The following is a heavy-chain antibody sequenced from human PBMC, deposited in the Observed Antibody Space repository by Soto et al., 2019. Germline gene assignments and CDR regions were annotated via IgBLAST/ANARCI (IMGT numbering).Heavy chain of an antibody. CDR3: ARVRFGELV. CDR2: IGVGGGDS. D-gene: IGHD3-10*01. CDR1: GFTFSSYA. V-gene: IGHV3-23*01. Sequence: EVQLLESGGGLVQPGGSLRLSCAASGFTFSSYAMSWVRQAPGKALEWVSIIGVGGGDSYYPVSVKGRFTISRENSRDTLYLEMNSLRDEDTAVYYCARVRFGELVWGQGTLVTVSS. J-gene: IGHJ4*02.